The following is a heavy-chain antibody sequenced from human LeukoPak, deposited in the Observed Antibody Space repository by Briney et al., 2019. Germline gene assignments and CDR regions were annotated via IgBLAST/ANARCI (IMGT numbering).Heavy chain of an antibody. CDR1: GFTFSSYA. V-gene: IGHV3-23*01. J-gene: IGHJ5*02. CDR3: AKDQPSIAARPPS. CDR2: ISGSGSST. D-gene: IGHD6-6*01. Sequence: GGSLRLSCAASGFTFSSYAMSWVRQAPGKGLEWVSAISGSGSSTYYADSGKCRFTISRYNTKNTLYLQMNSLRAEDTAVYYCAKDQPSIAARPPSWGQGTLVTVSS.